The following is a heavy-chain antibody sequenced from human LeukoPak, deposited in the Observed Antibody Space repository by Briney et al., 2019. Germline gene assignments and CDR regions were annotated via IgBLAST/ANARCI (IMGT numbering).Heavy chain of an antibody. D-gene: IGHD6-13*01. V-gene: IGHV3-48*01. CDR3: ARHQATYSTTWYRYLDL. Sequence: GGSLRLSCAASGFTFTSYNMNWVRQAPGEGLEWVSYINSGSSTIYYADSVKGRFTISRDNAKNSLYLQMNSLRAEDTAVYYCARHQATYSTTWYRYLDLWGRGTLVTVSS. CDR2: INSGSSTI. CDR1: GFTFTSYN. J-gene: IGHJ2*01.